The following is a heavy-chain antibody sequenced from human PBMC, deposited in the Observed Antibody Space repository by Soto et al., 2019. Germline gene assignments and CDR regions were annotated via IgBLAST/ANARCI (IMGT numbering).Heavy chain of an antibody. Sequence: SETLSLTCTVSGGSFSNYSWPWIRQPPGKGLEWIGFIYNSGSTIYNPSLKSRVTISIDTSKNQFSLNLSSVTAADTAVYYCARVVGNWFDPWGQGTLVTVS. CDR2: IYNSGST. CDR3: ARVVGNWFDP. CDR1: GGSFSNYS. V-gene: IGHV4-59*01. J-gene: IGHJ5*02.